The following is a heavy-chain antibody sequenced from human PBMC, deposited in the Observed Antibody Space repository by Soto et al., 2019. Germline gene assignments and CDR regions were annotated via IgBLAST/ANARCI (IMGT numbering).Heavy chain of an antibody. CDR1: GFSPSPYW. CDR2: LSSDGFGA. V-gene: IGHV3-74*03. D-gene: IGHD3-16*01. J-gene: IGHJ4*02. Sequence: PGGSLRLSCAASGFSPSPYWMHWVRQVPGRGLEWVARLSSDGFGAAYADSVKGRFFISRDIARNTLSLQMNSLRADDTAVYYCARDLGGPDYWGRGTSVPSPQ. CDR3: ARDLGGPDY.